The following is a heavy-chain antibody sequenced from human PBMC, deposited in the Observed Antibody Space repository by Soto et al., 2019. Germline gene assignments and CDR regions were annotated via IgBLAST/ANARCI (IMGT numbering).Heavy chain of an antibody. Sequence: SETLSLTCAVYGGSFSGYYWSWIRQPPGKGLEWIGEINHSGSTNYNPSLKSRVTISVDTSKNQFSLKLSSVTAADTAVYYCASFDYGDYYFDYWGQGTLVTVSS. D-gene: IGHD4-17*01. CDR1: GGSFSGYY. J-gene: IGHJ4*02. V-gene: IGHV4-34*01. CDR2: INHSGST. CDR3: ASFDYGDYYFDY.